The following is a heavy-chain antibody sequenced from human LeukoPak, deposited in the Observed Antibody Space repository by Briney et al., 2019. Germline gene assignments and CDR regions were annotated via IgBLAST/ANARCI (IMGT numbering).Heavy chain of an antibody. Sequence: GGSLRLSCAASGFTFSSYSMNWVRQTPGKGLEWVSSISSSSSYIYYADSLKGRFTISRDNAKNSLYLQMNSLRAEDTADSLRAEDTAVYYCARSGGTYRLKNYYFDYWGQGTLVTVSS. V-gene: IGHV3-21*01. CDR3: AEDTAVYYCARSGGTYRLKNYYFDY. D-gene: IGHD3-16*02. CDR1: GFTFSSYS. J-gene: IGHJ4*02. CDR2: ISSSSSYI.